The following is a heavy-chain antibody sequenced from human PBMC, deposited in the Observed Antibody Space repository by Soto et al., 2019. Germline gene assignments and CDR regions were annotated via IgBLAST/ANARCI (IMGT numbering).Heavy chain of an antibody. CDR2: LYRSGTT. D-gene: IGHD3-22*01. Sequence: XAALSLTFAVSGASFNSGSSYWSGIRQPPGKGLEWIGYLYRSGTTNYNPSLKSRVTISVDTSKSQFSLKLTSVTAADTAVYYCARGEILSDGSGYQSFYFDYCGQGTLVTVSS. CDR1: GASFNSGSSY. CDR3: ARGEILSDGSGYQSFYFDY. V-gene: IGHV4-61*01. J-gene: IGHJ4*02.